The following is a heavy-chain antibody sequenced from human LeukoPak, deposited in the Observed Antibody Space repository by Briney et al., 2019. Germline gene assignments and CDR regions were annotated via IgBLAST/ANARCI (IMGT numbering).Heavy chain of an antibody. V-gene: IGHV3-64*02. CDR1: GFTFSTNA. CDR2: ISGNGGST. D-gene: IGHD3-3*01. Sequence: GGSLRLSCEASGFTFSTNAIHWVRQAPGQGLQYVSAISGNGGSTYYADSVKDRFTISRDNSKNTVYLQMGSLRAEDMAVYYCARVKHNDFWSGYSPPDYWGQGTLVTVSS. J-gene: IGHJ4*02. CDR3: ARVKHNDFWSGYSPPDY.